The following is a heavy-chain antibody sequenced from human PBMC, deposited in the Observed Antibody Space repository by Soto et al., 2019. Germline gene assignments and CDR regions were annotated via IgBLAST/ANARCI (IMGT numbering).Heavy chain of an antibody. CDR2: ISGSGGST. D-gene: IGHD2-2*01. V-gene: IGHV3-23*01. Sequence: EVQLLESGGGLVQPGGSLRLSCAASGFTFSSYAMSWVRQAPGKGLEWVSGISGSGGSTDYADSVKGRFTISRDNFKNTVDLQMNSLRADDTAVYYCAKRNWEGCSSISCYVYDHWGQGTLVTVS. CDR3: AKRNWEGCSSISCYVYDH. J-gene: IGHJ5*02. CDR1: GFTFSSYA.